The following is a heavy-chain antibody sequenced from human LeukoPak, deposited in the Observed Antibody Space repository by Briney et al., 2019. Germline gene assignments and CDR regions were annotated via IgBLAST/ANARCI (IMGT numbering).Heavy chain of an antibody. CDR3: ARESAGAALGD. CDR1: GFTFSSYW. Sequence: HAGGSLRLSCAVSGFTFSSYWMHWVRQAPGKGLVWVSRIKTDGSSTGCADSVKGRFTISRDNAKNTLYLQMDSLRAEDTAVYYCARESAGAALGDWGQGTLVTVSS. J-gene: IGHJ4*02. V-gene: IGHV3-74*01. CDR2: IKTDGSST. D-gene: IGHD6-6*01.